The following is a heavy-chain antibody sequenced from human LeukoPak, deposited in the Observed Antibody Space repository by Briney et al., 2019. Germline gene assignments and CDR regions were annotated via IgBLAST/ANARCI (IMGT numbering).Heavy chain of an antibody. CDR1: GGTFSSYA. V-gene: IGHV1-69*05. CDR2: IIPIFGTA. Sequence: SVKVSCKXSGGTFSSYAISWVQQAPGQGLEWMGRIIPIFGTANYAQKFQGRVTITTDESTSTAYMELSSLRSEDTAVYYCATRGAYDSSGYYGFWGQGTLVTVSS. D-gene: IGHD3-22*01. CDR3: ATRGAYDSSGYYGF. J-gene: IGHJ4*02.